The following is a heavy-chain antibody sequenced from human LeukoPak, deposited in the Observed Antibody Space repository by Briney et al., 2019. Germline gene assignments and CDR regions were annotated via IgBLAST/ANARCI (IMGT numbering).Heavy chain of an antibody. CDR3: ARRGIEYYYGSGSYSHAFDI. Sequence: PGGSLRLSCAASGFTFSDYYMSWIRQAPGKGLEWVSYISPSSITISYADSVKGRFTISRDNAKNSLFLQMNNLGAEDTAVYYCARRGIEYYYGSGSYSHAFDIWGQGTMVTVSS. V-gene: IGHV3-11*04. CDR1: GFTFSDYY. J-gene: IGHJ3*02. D-gene: IGHD3-10*01. CDR2: ISPSSITI.